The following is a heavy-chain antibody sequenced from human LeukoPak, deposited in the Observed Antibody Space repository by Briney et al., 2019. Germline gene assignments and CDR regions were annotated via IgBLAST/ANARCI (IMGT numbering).Heavy chain of an antibody. CDR1: GFTFSSYA. Sequence: GGSLRLSCAASGFTFSSYAMSWVRQAPGKGLEWVSAISGSGGSTYYADPVKGRFTISRDNSKNTLYLQMNSLRAEDTAVYYCAKVALLWFGESHFDYWGQGTLVTVSS. J-gene: IGHJ4*02. D-gene: IGHD3-10*01. CDR3: AKVALLWFGESHFDY. V-gene: IGHV3-23*01. CDR2: ISGSGGST.